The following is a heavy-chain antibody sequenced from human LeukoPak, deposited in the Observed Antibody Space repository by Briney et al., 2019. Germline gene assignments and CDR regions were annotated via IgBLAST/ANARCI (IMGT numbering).Heavy chain of an antibody. CDR2: INPNSGGT. Sequence: ASVKVSCKASGYTFTGYYIHWVRQAPGQGLEWMGWINPNSGGTNYAQKFQGRVTMTRDTSISTAYMELSRLRSEDTAVYYCARGPTVVTYYYYYGMGVWGQGTTVTVSS. J-gene: IGHJ6*02. CDR3: ARGPTVVTYYYYYGMGV. CDR1: GYTFTGYY. D-gene: IGHD4-23*01. V-gene: IGHV1-2*02.